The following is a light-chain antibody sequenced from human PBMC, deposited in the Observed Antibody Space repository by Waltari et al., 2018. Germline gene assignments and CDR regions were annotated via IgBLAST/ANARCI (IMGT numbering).Light chain of an antibody. V-gene: IGLV1-51*02. CDR3: GTWDNSLKTWV. CDR1: RSNIGENY. CDR2: ENN. Sequence: QSILTQPPSISAAPGQRVTISCPGGRSNIGENYVSWYQQLPGTAPKLLIYENNKRPSGILDRFSGSKSGTSATLGITGLQTGDEADYYCGTWDNSLKTWVFGGGTKLTVL. J-gene: IGLJ3*02.